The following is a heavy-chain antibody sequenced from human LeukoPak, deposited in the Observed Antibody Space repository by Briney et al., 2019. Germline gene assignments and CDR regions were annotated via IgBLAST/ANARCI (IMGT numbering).Heavy chain of an antibody. D-gene: IGHD3-10*01. Sequence: SETLSLTCTVSGGSISSYHWNWIRQPPGKGLEWVGYIYYSGSTNYNPSLKSRLTISVDTSKNQFSLKLSSVTAADTAVYYCARGPRISLVRGALELDYWGKGTLVTVSS. CDR2: IYYSGST. CDR1: GGSISSYH. CDR3: ARGPRISLVRGALELDY. J-gene: IGHJ4*02. V-gene: IGHV4-59*01.